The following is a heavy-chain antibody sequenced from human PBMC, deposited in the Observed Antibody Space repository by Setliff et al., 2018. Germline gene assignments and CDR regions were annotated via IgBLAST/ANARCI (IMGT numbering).Heavy chain of an antibody. V-gene: IGHV4-59*11. Sequence: SSETLSLTCTVSGGSISSHYWSWIRQPPGKGLEWIGSIYYSGSTNYNPSLKSRVTISVDTSKNQFSLKLSSVTAADTAVYYCARGFGYYYDSSGYYFHYGMDVWGQGTTVTVS. CDR2: IYYSGST. D-gene: IGHD3-22*01. CDR3: ARGFGYYYDSSGYYFHYGMDV. CDR1: GGSISSHY. J-gene: IGHJ6*02.